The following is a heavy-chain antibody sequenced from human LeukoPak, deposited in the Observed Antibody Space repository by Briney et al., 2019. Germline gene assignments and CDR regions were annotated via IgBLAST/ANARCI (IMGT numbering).Heavy chain of an antibody. CDR3: ARESARVRGATPFYYFDY. D-gene: IGHD3-10*01. CDR2: ISYDGSTE. Sequence: PGRSLRLSCAAFGFTFSRYGMQWVRQAPAKGLEWVAFISYDGSTEYYADSVRGRVTISRDNSENTLFLQMNSLRAEGTAVYYCARESARVRGATPFYYFDYWGQGTLVTVSS. J-gene: IGHJ4*02. CDR1: GFTFSRYG. V-gene: IGHV3-30*04.